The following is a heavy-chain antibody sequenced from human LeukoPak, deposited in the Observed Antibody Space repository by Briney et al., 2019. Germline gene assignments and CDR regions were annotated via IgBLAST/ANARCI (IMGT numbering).Heavy chain of an antibody. D-gene: IGHD2-21*02. CDR1: GGSISSNSYY. V-gene: IGHV4-39*07. CDR2: IYT. J-gene: IGHJ4*02. CDR3: ARTSGVGGGDLYYFDY. Sequence: PSETLSLTCTVSGGSISSNSYYWGWIRQPPGKGLEWIGTIYTYYNPSLKSRVIISVDTSKNQFSLKLTSVTAADTAVYYCARTSGVGGGDLYYFDYWGQGTLVTVSS.